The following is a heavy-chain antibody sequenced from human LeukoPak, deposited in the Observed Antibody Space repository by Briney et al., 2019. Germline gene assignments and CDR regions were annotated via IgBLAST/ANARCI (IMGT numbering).Heavy chain of an antibody. Sequence: ASVKVSCKVSGYTLTELSMHWVRQAPGKGLEWMGGFDPEDGETIYAQKFQGRVTMTEDTSTDTAYMELSSLRSEDTAVYYCATDSPLRGSSGRYVGYWGQGTLVTVSS. CDR3: ATDSPLRGSSGRYVGY. CDR1: GYTLTELS. CDR2: FDPEDGET. D-gene: IGHD6-19*01. J-gene: IGHJ4*02. V-gene: IGHV1-24*01.